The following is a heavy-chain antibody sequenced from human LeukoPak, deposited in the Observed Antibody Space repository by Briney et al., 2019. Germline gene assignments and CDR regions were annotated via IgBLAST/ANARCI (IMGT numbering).Heavy chain of an antibody. D-gene: IGHD3-9*01. CDR3: ARLRYFDWLLWPSGFDY. J-gene: IGHJ4*02. CDR2: IYYSGST. V-gene: IGHV4-39*01. CDR1: GGSFSSYY. Sequence: SETLSLTCAVYGGSFSSYYWGWIRQPPGKGLEWIGSIYYSGSTYYNPSFKSRVTISVDTSKNQFSLKLSSVTAADTAVYYCARLRYFDWLLWPSGFDYWGQGTLVTVSS.